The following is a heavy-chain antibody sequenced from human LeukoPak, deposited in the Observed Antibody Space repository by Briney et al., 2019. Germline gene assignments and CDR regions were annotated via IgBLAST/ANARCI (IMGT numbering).Heavy chain of an antibody. CDR3: ATRIAAAGTSDY. J-gene: IGHJ4*02. D-gene: IGHD6-13*01. CDR1: GFIFSNYW. V-gene: IGHV3-23*01. Sequence: PGGSLRLSCVGSGFIFSNYWMSWVRQAPGKGLEWVSAISGSGGSTYYADSVKGRFTISRDNSKNTLYLQMNSLRAEDTAVYYCATRIAAAGTSDYWGQGTLVTVSS. CDR2: ISGSGGST.